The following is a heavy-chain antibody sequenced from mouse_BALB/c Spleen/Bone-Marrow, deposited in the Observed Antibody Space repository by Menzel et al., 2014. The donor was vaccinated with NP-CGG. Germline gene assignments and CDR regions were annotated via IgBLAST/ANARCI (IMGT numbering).Heavy chain of an antibody. V-gene: IGHV7-1*02. CDR3: PRAVYGNFDY. Sequence: EVKVVESGGGLVQPGGSLRLSCATSGFTFSDFYMEWVRQPPGKRLEWIAASRNKVNDYTTEYSASVKGRFIVSRDTSQSILYLQMNALRAEDTAIYYCPRAVYGNFDYWGQGTTLTVSS. J-gene: IGHJ2*01. CDR1: GFTFSDFY. D-gene: IGHD2-1*01. CDR2: SRNKVNDYTT.